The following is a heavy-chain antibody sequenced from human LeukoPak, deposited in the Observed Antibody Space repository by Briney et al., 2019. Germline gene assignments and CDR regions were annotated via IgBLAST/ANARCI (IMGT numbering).Heavy chain of an antibody. CDR1: GYTFTGYY. V-gene: IGHV1-2*02. CDR3: ARDYDETMGNWCEP. CDR2: INTKSGGT. J-gene: IGHJ5*02. D-gene: IGHD5-12*01. Sequence: ASVKVSCKASGYTFTGYYMHWVRQAPGQGLEWMGWINTKSGGTNYAQKFQGRVTMTRDPYISTAYMNLSRLRSDDTAVYHCARDYDETMGNWCEPGGEETLVTV.